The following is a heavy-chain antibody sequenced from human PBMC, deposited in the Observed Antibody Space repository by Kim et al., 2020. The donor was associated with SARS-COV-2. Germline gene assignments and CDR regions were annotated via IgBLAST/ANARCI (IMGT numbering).Heavy chain of an antibody. CDR3: ARGMFASGFDV. CDR1: GFSLNTYW. D-gene: IGHD3-10*02. Sequence: GGSLRLSCVASGFSLNTYWINWVRQAPGKGLVWVSRINNGGSSTHYADSVQGRFTMSRDNAENTVILQMHSLRAEDTAVYYCARGMFASGFDVWGQGTTVTISS. J-gene: IGHJ6*02. V-gene: IGHV3-74*01. CDR2: INNGGSST.